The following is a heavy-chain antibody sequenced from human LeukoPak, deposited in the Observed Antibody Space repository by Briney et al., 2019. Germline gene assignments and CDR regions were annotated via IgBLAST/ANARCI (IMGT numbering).Heavy chain of an antibody. CDR1: GGSFSGYY. CDR2: INHSGST. CDR3: ARVYRIAASIRWFDP. D-gene: IGHD6-6*01. Sequence: SETLSLTCAVYGGSFSGYYRSWIRQPPGKGLEWIGEINHSGSTNYNPSLKSRVTISVDTSKNQFSLKLSSVTAADTAVYYCARVYRIAASIRWFDPWGQGTLVTVSS. J-gene: IGHJ5*02. V-gene: IGHV4-34*01.